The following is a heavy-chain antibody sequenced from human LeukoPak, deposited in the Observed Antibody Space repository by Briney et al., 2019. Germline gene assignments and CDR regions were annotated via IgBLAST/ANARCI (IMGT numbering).Heavy chain of an antibody. CDR2: IYYSGST. Sequence: PSETLSLTCTVSGGSISSHYWSWIRQPPGKGLEWIRYIYYSGSTKYNPSLKGRVTISGDTSKNQFSLKLSSVTAADTAVYYCARGRSSGWFGNWGQGTLVTVSS. V-gene: IGHV4-59*11. D-gene: IGHD6-19*01. CDR1: GGSISSHY. CDR3: ARGRSSGWFGN. J-gene: IGHJ4*02.